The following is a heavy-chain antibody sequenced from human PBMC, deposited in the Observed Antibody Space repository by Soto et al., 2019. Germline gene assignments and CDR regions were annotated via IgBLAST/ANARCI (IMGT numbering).Heavy chain of an antibody. CDR2: ISSSSSTI. CDR3: ARDELRYFDWLSYEAGYYYMDV. J-gene: IGHJ6*03. V-gene: IGHV3-48*01. Sequence: EVQLVESGGGLVQPGGSLRLSCAASGFTFSSYSMNWVRQAPGKGLEWVSYISSSSSTIYYADSVKGRFTISRDNAKNSLYLQMNSLRAEDTAVYYCARDELRYFDWLSYEAGYYYMDVWGKGTTVTVSS. CDR1: GFTFSSYS. D-gene: IGHD3-9*01.